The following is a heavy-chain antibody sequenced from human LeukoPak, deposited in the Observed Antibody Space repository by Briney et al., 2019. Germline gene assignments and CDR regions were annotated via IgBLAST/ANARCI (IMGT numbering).Heavy chain of an antibody. J-gene: IGHJ4*02. CDR1: GGSISSYY. CDR3: ARGSRAAAQLFDY. D-gene: IGHD6-13*01. CDR2: IHFSGST. Sequence: SETLSLTCTVSGGSISSYYWSWIRQPPGKGLEWIGHIHFSGSTNYNPSLKSRVSISEDTSKNQFSLKLSSVTAADTAVYYCARGSRAAAQLFDYWGQGTLVTVSS. V-gene: IGHV4-59*01.